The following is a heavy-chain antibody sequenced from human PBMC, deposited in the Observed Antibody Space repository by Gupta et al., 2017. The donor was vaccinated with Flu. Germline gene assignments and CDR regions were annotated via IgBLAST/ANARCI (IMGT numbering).Heavy chain of an antibody. Sequence: MYGVRWAPGKGLEWVAAISYDGMTEGHADYVKGRVNSSRDNAKNTLYLILNNLRAGYTGVYDCERARSAGNPPSYSVDDWGQGPRGTVSP. CDR2: ISYDGMTE. J-gene: IGHJ4*02. D-gene: IGHD2-15*01. V-gene: IGHV3-33*07. CDR3: ERARSAGNPPSYSVDD.